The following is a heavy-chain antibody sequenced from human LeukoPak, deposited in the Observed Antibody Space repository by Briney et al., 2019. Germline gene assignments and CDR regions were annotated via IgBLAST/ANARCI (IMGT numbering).Heavy chain of an antibody. CDR2: ISGHGGST. J-gene: IGHJ3*02. CDR3: AKEHGGSSWYEDAFDI. V-gene: IGHV3-23*01. D-gene: IGHD6-13*01. Sequence: AGTLRLSCAASGVTISSFCMSWLRQPPPKGPQWVSEISGHGGSTYYADSVKGRFTISRDNSKNTLYLQMNSLTAEDTAGYYCAKEHGGSSWYEDAFDIWGQGTMVTVSS. CDR1: GVTISSFC.